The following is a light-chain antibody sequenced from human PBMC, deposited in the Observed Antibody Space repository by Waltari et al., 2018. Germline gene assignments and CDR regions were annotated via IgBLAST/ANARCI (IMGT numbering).Light chain of an antibody. CDR3: QQYNLWPWT. CDR1: QSVGTK. CDR2: GGS. Sequence: EIVMTQSPVTLSVSPGERATLSCRASQSVGTKLAWYQQKPGQAPRLLIYGGSTRATGIAARFSGSGSGTEFTLTISSLQSEDFAIYYCQQYNLWPWTFDQGTKVDIK. J-gene: IGKJ1*01. V-gene: IGKV3-15*01.